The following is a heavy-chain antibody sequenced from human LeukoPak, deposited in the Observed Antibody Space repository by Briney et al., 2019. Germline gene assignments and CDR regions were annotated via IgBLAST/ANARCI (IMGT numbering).Heavy chain of an antibody. J-gene: IGHJ4*02. CDR3: ARDQAATNTQVRFCLD. Sequence: ASVKVSCKASGYTFTSYGISWVRQAPGQGLEWMGWISAYNGNTNFAQKLQGRVTMTTDTSTSTAYMDLRSLRSHDTAVYYCARDQAATNTQVRFCLDWGQGTLVTVSS. CDR2: ISAYNGNT. CDR1: GYTFTSYG. V-gene: IGHV1-18*01. D-gene: IGHD3-9*01.